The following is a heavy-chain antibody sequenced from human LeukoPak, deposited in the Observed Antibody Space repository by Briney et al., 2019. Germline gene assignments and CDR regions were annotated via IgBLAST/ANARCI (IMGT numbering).Heavy chain of an antibody. J-gene: IGHJ6*03. CDR1: GYTFTSYG. CDR3: ARAVYSSSSYYYYHYYMDV. Sequence: ASVKLSCKASGYTFTSYGISWVRQAPGQGLEWMGWISACDGNTNYAQKLQGRVTMTTDTSTNTPYMEMRSLRSDDTAVYYCARAVYSSSSYYYYHYYMDVWGKGTTVTVSS. D-gene: IGHD6-13*01. V-gene: IGHV1-18*01. CDR2: ISACDGNT.